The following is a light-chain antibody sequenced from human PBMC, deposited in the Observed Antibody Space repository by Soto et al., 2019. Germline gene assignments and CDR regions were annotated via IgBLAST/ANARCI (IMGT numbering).Light chain of an antibody. V-gene: IGKV3-11*01. CDR1: QYINTR. CDR3: QQRSHWPPIT. Sequence: EIVLTQSPATLSSFPGDRVTLSCRASQYINTRLAWYQHRPGQAPRLLIYQTSIRAAGIPARFSASGSGTDFTLTISDVQPEDFAVYFCQQRSHWPPITFGQGTRLEIK. J-gene: IGKJ5*01. CDR2: QTS.